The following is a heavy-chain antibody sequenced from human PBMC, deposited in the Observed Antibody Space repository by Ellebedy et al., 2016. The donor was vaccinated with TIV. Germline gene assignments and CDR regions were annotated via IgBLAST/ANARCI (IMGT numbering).Heavy chain of an antibody. CDR2: IKQDGGES. V-gene: IGHV3-7*01. CDR1: GFTFSDYW. CDR3: ARDKRVGATKFDY. Sequence: GGSLRLSCAASGFTFSDYWMSWVRQAPGKGPEWVANIKQDGGESYYVDSVKGRFTISRDNAKSSLYLEVNSLRAEDTAIYYCARDKRVGATKFDYWGQGILVTVSS. D-gene: IGHD1-26*01. J-gene: IGHJ4*02.